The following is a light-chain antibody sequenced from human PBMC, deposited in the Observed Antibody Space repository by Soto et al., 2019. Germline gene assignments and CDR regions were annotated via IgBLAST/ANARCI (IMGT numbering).Light chain of an antibody. Sequence: DIPMTQSPSTLSGSVGDRVTITCRASQTISSWLAWYQQKPGKAPKLLIYKASTLKSGVPSRFSGSGSGTEFTLTISSLQPDDFATYYCQQYQSPPWTLGQGTKVDIK. V-gene: IGKV1-5*03. J-gene: IGKJ1*01. CDR2: KAS. CDR1: QTISSW. CDR3: QQYQSPPWT.